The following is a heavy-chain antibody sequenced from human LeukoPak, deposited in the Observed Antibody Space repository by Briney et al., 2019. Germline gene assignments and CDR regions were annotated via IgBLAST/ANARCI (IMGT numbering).Heavy chain of an antibody. Sequence: GGSLRLSCAASGFTFSSYGMHWVRQAPGKGLEWVAVISYDGSNKYYADSVKGRFTISRDNSKNTLYLQMNSLRAEDTAVYYCAKNLELWFGDLLYFDSWGLGTLVTVSS. J-gene: IGHJ4*02. V-gene: IGHV3-30*18. CDR1: GFTFSSYG. D-gene: IGHD3-10*01. CDR3: AKNLELWFGDLLYFDS. CDR2: ISYDGSNK.